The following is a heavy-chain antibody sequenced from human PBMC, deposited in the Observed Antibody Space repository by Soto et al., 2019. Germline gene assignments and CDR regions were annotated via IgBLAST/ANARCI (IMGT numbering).Heavy chain of an antibody. CDR1: GFTFNNAW. J-gene: IGHJ4*02. CDR3: TAGSPFNY. CDR2: IKSKSDGGTI. Sequence: AGGSLRLSCAASGFTFNNAWMSWVRQAPGKGLEWVGRIKSKSDGGTIDYTAPVRGRFTISRDDSKNTVYLQMNSLKTEDTAVYYCTAGSPFNYWGQGTPVTVSS. V-gene: IGHV3-15*01.